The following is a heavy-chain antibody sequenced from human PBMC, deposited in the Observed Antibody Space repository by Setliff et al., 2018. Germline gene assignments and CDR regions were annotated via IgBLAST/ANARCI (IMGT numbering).Heavy chain of an antibody. CDR1: GGTFSTCG. Sequence: GASVKVSCKTSGGTFSTCGIHWVRQAPGQGLVWMGGINPIFGTAHYAQKFQGRVTITADESTSTAYMELSSLKSEDTAVYYCATFRGYTYGYDYWGQGTLVTVSS. CDR2: INPIFGTA. CDR3: ATFRGYTYGYDY. D-gene: IGHD5-18*01. V-gene: IGHV1-69*13. J-gene: IGHJ4*02.